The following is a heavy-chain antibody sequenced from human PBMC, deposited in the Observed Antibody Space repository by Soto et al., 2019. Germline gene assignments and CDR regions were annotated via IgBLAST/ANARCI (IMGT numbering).Heavy chain of an antibody. CDR1: GDSVSSNSAA. CDR3: VRGLTANFDS. CDR2: TSYRSKWYH. Sequence: QVQLQQSGPGLVKPSQTLSLTCAISGDSVSSNSAAWNWVRQSPSRGLEWLGRTSYRSKWYHDYAVSVKSRITITPDTSTNQFSLQLNSVTPEDTAVYYCVRGLTANFDSWGPGTLVTVSS. D-gene: IGHD2-8*01. J-gene: IGHJ4*02. V-gene: IGHV6-1*01.